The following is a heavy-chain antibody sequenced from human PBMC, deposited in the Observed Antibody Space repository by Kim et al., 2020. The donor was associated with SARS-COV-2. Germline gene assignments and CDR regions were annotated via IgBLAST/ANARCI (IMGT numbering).Heavy chain of an antibody. J-gene: IGHJ4*02. D-gene: IGHD3-10*01. CDR2: IKSKTDGGTT. Sequence: GGSLRLSCAASGFTFSNAWMSWVRQAPGKGLEWVGRIKSKTDGGTTDYAAPVKGRFTISRDDSKNTLYLQMNSLKTEDTAVYYCTTDPHYGSGSYYNGYYFDYWGQGTLVTVSS. CDR1: GFTFSNAW. CDR3: TTDPHYGSGSYYNGYYFDY. V-gene: IGHV3-15*01.